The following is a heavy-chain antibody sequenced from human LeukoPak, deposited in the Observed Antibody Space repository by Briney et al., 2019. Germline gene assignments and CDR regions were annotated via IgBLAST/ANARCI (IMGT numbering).Heavy chain of an antibody. J-gene: IGHJ3*02. D-gene: IGHD3-22*01. CDR1: GGTFSSYA. Sequence: ASVKVSCKASGGTFSSYAISWVRQAPGQGLEWMGGIIPIFGTANYAQKFQGRVTITADESTSTAYMELSSLRSEDTAVYYCAKSSREYYYDSSGPIDIWGQGTMVTVSS. CDR3: AKSSREYYYDSSGPIDI. V-gene: IGHV1-69*13. CDR2: IIPIFGTA.